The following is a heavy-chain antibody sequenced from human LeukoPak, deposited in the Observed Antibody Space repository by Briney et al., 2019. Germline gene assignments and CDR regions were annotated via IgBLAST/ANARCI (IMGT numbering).Heavy chain of an antibody. Sequence: SETLSLTCTVSGGSISSSSYYWGWICQPPGKGLEWIGEINHSGSTNYNPSLKSRVTISVDTSKNQFSLKLSSVTAADTAVYYCARELGSTEGWFDPWGQGTLVTVSS. CDR2: INHSGST. D-gene: IGHD3-16*01. CDR1: GGSISSSSYY. CDR3: ARELGSTEGWFDP. V-gene: IGHV4-39*07. J-gene: IGHJ5*02.